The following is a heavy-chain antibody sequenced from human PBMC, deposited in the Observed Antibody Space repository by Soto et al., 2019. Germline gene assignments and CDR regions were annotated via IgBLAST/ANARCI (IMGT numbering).Heavy chain of an antibody. CDR1: GGSISSSIYY. Sequence: SETLSLTCTVSGGSISSSIYYWGWIRQPPGKGLEWIGSIYYSGSTYYNPSLKSRVTISVDTSKNQFSLKLSSVTAADTAVYYCARQCIAAAEGLPTNFDYWGQGTLVTVSS. J-gene: IGHJ4*02. CDR3: ARQCIAAAEGLPTNFDY. D-gene: IGHD6-13*01. V-gene: IGHV4-39*01. CDR2: IYYSGST.